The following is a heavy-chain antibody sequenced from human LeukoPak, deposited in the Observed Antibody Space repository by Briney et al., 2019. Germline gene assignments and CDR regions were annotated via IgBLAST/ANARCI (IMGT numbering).Heavy chain of an antibody. Sequence: PGGSLRLSCTGSGFTFGDYYINWLRQAPGKGPEWVGFIRSQGHGGTTEYAASVKGRFTISRDDSKSIAYLQMNSLKTDDPALYYCSGHRHSFNWFDPWGQGTLVTVSS. CDR3: SGHRHSFNWFDP. J-gene: IGHJ5*02. CDR1: GFTFGDYY. CDR2: IRSQGHGGTT. V-gene: IGHV3-49*03. D-gene: IGHD5-18*01.